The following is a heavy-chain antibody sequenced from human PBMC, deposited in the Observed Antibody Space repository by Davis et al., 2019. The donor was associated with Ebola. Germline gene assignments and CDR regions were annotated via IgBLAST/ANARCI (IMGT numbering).Heavy chain of an antibody. Sequence: SVKVSCKASGGTFSSYAISWVRQAPGQGLEWMGGIIPIFGTANYAQKFQGRVTITADESTSTAYMELSSLRSEDTAVYYCARTTYYDFWSGYARGYFDYWGQGTLVTVSS. CDR2: IIPIFGTA. CDR1: GGTFSSYA. D-gene: IGHD3-3*01. J-gene: IGHJ4*02. V-gene: IGHV1-69*13. CDR3: ARTTYYDFWSGYARGYFDY.